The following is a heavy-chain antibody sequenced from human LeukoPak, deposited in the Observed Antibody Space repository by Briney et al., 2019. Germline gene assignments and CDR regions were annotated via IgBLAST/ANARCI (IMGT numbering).Heavy chain of an antibody. Sequence: PGGSLRLSCAASGFTFDDYGMSWVRQAPGKGLEWVSGINWNGGSVGCVDSVKGRFIISRDNAKNSLYLQMNSLRVEDTALYYCAREVAGNSDGFGIDYWGQGTLVTVSS. D-gene: IGHD6-25*01. CDR1: GFTFDDYG. J-gene: IGHJ4*02. V-gene: IGHV3-20*04. CDR2: INWNGGSV. CDR3: AREVAGNSDGFGIDY.